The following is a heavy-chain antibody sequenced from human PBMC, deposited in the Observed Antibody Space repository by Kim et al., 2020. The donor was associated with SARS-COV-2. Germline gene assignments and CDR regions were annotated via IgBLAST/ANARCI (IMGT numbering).Heavy chain of an antibody. D-gene: IGHD3-9*01. V-gene: IGHV3-33*01. CDR2: IWYDGSNK. CDR1: GFTFSSYG. CDR3: ARETYYDIYYYGMDV. Sequence: GGSLRLSCAASGFTFSSYGMHWVRQAPGKGLEWVAVIWYDGSNKYYADSVKGRFTISRDNSKNTLYLQMNSLRAEDTAVYYCARETYYDIYYYGMDVWGQGTTVTVSS. J-gene: IGHJ6*02.